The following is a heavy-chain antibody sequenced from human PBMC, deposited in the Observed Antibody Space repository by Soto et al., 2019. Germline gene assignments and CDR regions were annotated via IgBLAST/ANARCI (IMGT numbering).Heavy chain of an antibody. CDR2: LYWDDDK. J-gene: IGHJ3*01. CDR1: GFSLSSIGVG. V-gene: IGHV2-5*02. D-gene: IGHD2-2*01. CDR3: AHTIVVVPTAHDAFDV. Sequence: SGPTLVNPTQTLTLTCTFSGFSLSSIGVGVGWIRQPPGKALEWLGILYWDDDKHYSPSLKSRISIAKDTSKDQVVLTLTNMDLVDTATYYCAHTIVVVPTAHDAFDVWGQGTMVTVS.